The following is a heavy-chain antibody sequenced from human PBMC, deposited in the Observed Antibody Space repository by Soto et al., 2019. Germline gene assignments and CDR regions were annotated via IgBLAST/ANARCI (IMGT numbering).Heavy chain of an antibody. CDR3: ARRKERSGPHYFDY. D-gene: IGHD6-25*01. CDR2: MNPYTGNT. V-gene: IGHV1-8*01. J-gene: IGHJ4*02. Sequence: ASVKVSCKASGFTFTTYDFNWVRQATGQGLEWMGWMNPYTGNTGYAQKFRGRVTMTSNTSINTAYLELSSLRSEDTAVYYCARRKERSGPHYFDYWGQGSLVTVYS. CDR1: GFTFTTYD.